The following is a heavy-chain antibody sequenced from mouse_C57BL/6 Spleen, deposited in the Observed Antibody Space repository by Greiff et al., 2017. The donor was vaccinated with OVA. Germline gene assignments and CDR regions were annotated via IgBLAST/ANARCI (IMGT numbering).Heavy chain of an antibody. D-gene: IGHD1-1*01. CDR2: IDPENGAT. J-gene: IGHJ3*01. CDR1: GFNIKDDY. CDR3: TTVVATRAWFAY. Sequence: EVQLQQSGAELVRPGASVKLSCTASGFNIKDDYMHWVKQRPEQGLEWIGWIDPENGATEYASKFQGKATITADTSSNTAYLQLSSLTSEDTAVYYCTTVVATRAWFAYWGQGTLVTVSA. V-gene: IGHV14-4*01.